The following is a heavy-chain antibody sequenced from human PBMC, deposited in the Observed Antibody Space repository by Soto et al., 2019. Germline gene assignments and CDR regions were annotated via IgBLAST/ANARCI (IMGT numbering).Heavy chain of an antibody. Sequence: QVQLQESGPGLVKASETQSLSCTVAGGAINRYYWSWIRQSPGKRMEWIGYVHHSWGSSYNPSLQSRVAISLDTSKSQFSLKVTSVTASDTAVYYCARQGFGPLHGLVDVWGQGTTVTVSS. CDR1: GGAINRYY. D-gene: IGHD3-10*01. J-gene: IGHJ6*02. CDR2: VHHSWGS. CDR3: ARQGFGPLHGLVDV. V-gene: IGHV4-59*08.